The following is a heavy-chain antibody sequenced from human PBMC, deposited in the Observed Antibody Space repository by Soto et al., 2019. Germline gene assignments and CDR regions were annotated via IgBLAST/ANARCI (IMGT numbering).Heavy chain of an antibody. J-gene: IGHJ5*02. V-gene: IGHV1-69*02. CDR3: ARSIQEAIGVAGPKDIWFDP. Sequence: QVQLVQSGAEVKRPGSSVKVSCQTSGGTFRTYTINWVRQAPGQGLEWMGRIIPILDVANYAQKFQGRVTITADKSTSTANMELRSLRSADTAVYYCARSIQEAIGVAGPKDIWFDPWGQGTLVTVSS. CDR1: GGTFRTYT. D-gene: IGHD6-19*01. CDR2: IIPILDVA.